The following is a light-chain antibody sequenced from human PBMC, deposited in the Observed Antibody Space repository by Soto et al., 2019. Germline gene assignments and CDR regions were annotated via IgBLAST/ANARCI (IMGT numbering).Light chain of an antibody. V-gene: IGKV3D-15*01. CDR1: QSVSSN. J-gene: IGKJ4*01. CDR3: QQYNNWPLT. Sequence: EIVMTQSPATLSVSPGERATLSCRASQSVSSNLAWYQQKPGQAPRLLIYGASTRATGIPARLSGRGSGTESTLPISSLQSEDFAVYYCQQYNNWPLTFGGGTKVQIK. CDR2: GAS.